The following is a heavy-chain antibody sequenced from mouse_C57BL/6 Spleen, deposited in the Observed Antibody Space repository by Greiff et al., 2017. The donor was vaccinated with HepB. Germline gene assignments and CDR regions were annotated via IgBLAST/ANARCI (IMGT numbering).Heavy chain of an antibody. V-gene: IGHV1-74*01. J-gene: IGHJ2*01. CDR2: IHPSDSDT. D-gene: IGHD1-1*01. CDR1: GYTFTSYW. Sequence: QVQLKQPGAELVKPGASVKVSCKASGYTFTSYWMHWVKQRPGQGLEWIGRIHPSDSDTNYNQKFKGKATLTVDKSSSTAYMQLSSLTSEDSAVYYCAILPITTVVATDYWGQGTTLTVSS. CDR3: AILPITTVVATDY.